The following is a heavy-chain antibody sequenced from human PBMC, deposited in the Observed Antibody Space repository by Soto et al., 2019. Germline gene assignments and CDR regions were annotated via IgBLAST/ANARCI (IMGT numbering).Heavy chain of an antibody. J-gene: IGHJ6*02. CDR2: INTYNGNT. V-gene: IGHV1-18*01. CDR3: ARVLQLVSGEGGMDV. Sequence: QVHLVQSGAEVRKPGASVTVSCKASGYTLTNYGISWVRQAPGQGLEWMGWINTYNGNTDYAQKFQGRVTMTTGTATSTTHMELRSLRSDDTAVYYCARVLQLVSGEGGMDVWGQGTTVIVSS. D-gene: IGHD6-6*01. CDR1: GYTLTNYG.